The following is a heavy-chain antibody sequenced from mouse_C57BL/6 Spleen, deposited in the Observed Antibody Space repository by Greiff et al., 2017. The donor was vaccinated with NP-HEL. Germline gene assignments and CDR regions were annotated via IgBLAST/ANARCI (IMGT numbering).Heavy chain of an antibody. J-gene: IGHJ3*01. CDR3: ARDGDRQLRSFAY. V-gene: IGHV1-59*01. CDR2: IDPSDSYT. CDR1: GYTFTSYW. Sequence: QVQLQQPGAELVRPGTSVKLSCKASGYTFTSYWMHWVKQRPGQGLEWIGVIDPSDSYTNYNQKFKGKATLTVDTSSSTAYMQLSSLTSEDSAVYYCARDGDRQLRSFAYWGQGTLVTVSA. D-gene: IGHD3-2*02.